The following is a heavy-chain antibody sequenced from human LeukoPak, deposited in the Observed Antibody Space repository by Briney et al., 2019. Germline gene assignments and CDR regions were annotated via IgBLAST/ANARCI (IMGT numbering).Heavy chain of an antibody. D-gene: IGHD1-26*01. CDR1: YY. CDR3: ARTVRRGGSYYYYYYYGMDV. Sequence: YYWSWIRQPPGKGLEWIGEIDHSGSTNYNPSLKSRVTISVDTSKNQFSLKLSSVTAADTAVYYCARTVRRGGSYYYYYYYGMDVWGQGTTVTVSS. J-gene: IGHJ6*02. V-gene: IGHV4-34*01. CDR2: IDHSGST.